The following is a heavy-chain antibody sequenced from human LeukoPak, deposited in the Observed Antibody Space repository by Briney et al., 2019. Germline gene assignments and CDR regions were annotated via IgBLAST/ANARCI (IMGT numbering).Heavy chain of an antibody. CDR3: AGSLMRPYFDY. D-gene: IGHD3-10*01. V-gene: IGHV3-30*04. Sequence: PGGSLRFSCLVSGLTFRTYTMTWIRQAPGKGLEWVASMSFDGSDQFYADSVRGRFTISRDNSKNTLFLQMSSLRSDDTAVYYCAGSLMRPYFDYWGQGTLVSVSS. CDR1: GLTFRTYT. J-gene: IGHJ4*02. CDR2: MSFDGSDQ.